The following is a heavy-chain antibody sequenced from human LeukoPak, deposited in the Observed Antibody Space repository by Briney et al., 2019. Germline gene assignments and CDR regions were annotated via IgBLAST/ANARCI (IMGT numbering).Heavy chain of an antibody. D-gene: IGHD3-16*01. CDR3: ARSARGSYYYYMDV. V-gene: IGHV1-69*05. J-gene: IGHJ6*03. CDR1: GGTFSSYA. CDR2: IIPIFGTA. Sequence: GASVKVSCKASGGTFSSYAFSWVRQAPGPGLEWMGGIIPIFGTANYAQKFRGRVTITTDESTSTAYMELSSLRSEDTAVYYCARSARGSYYYYMDVWGKGTTVTVSS.